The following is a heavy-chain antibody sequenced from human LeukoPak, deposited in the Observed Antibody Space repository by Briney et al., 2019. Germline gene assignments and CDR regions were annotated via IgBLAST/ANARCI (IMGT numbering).Heavy chain of an antibody. Sequence: PSETLPLTCTVSGGSISSSSYYWGWIRQPPGKGLEWIGSIYYSGSTYYNPSLKSRVTISVDTSKNQFSLKLSSVTAADTAVYYCARTPGRGYSQGPFDYWGQGTLVTVSS. J-gene: IGHJ4*02. CDR1: GGSISSSSYY. V-gene: IGHV4-39*01. CDR3: ARTPGRGYSQGPFDY. CDR2: IYYSGST. D-gene: IGHD5-18*01.